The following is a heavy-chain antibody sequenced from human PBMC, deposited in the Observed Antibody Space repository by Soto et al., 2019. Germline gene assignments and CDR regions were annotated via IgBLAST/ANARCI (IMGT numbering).Heavy chain of an antibody. CDR3: AHRDGNMVRGVISFDY. V-gene: IGHV2-5*02. D-gene: IGHD3-10*01. CDR1: GFSISTSGVG. J-gene: IGHJ4*02. Sequence: QITLKESGPTLVKPTQTLTLTCIFSGFSISTSGVGVGWIRQPPGKALEWLALIYWDDDKRYSPILKSRLTITKDTSKNQVVLTMTNMDPVDTATYYCAHRDGNMVRGVISFDYWGQGTLFTVSS. CDR2: IYWDDDK.